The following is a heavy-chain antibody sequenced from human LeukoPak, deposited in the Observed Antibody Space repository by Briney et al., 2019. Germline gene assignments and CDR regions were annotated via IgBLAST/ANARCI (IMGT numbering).Heavy chain of an antibody. CDR1: GFTFSDYG. V-gene: IGHV3-30*02. CDR3: ARGIVVVPAAIEAYYFDY. Sequence: PGGSLRLPCAASGFTFSDYGMHWVRQAPGKGLEWVAFIRYDGSNKYYADSVKGRFTISRDNAKNSLYLQMNSLRAEDTAVYYCARGIVVVPAAIEAYYFDYWGQGTLVTVSS. J-gene: IGHJ4*02. D-gene: IGHD2-2*01. CDR2: IRYDGSNK.